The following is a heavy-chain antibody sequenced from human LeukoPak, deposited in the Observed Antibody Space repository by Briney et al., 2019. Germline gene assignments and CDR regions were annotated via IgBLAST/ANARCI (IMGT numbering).Heavy chain of an antibody. Sequence: ASVKVSCKASGYTFTGYYMHWVRQAPGQGLEWMGWINPNSGGTNYAQKFQGRVTMTRDTSISTAYMELSRLRSDDTAVYYCARDAGGGPTPLNWNDPFDYWGHGTLVTVCS. J-gene: IGHJ4*01. CDR3: ARDAGGGPTPLNWNDPFDY. CDR1: GYTFTGYY. D-gene: IGHD1-20*01. CDR2: INPNSGGT. V-gene: IGHV1-2*02.